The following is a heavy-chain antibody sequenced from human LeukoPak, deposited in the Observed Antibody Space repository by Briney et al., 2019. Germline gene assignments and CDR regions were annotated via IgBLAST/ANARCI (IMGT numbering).Heavy chain of an antibody. CDR1: GGSISSGGYF. J-gene: IGHJ4*02. V-gene: IGHV4-30-2*01. D-gene: IGHD4-17*01. Sequence: SETLSLTCTVSGGSISSGGYFWSWIRQPPGKGLVWFGYIYHSGSNYYNPSLKSRVTISVDRSKNQFSLKLSSVTAADTAVYYCARARVGGDSYLDYWGQGTLVTVSS. CDR3: ARARVGGDSYLDY. CDR2: IYHSGSN.